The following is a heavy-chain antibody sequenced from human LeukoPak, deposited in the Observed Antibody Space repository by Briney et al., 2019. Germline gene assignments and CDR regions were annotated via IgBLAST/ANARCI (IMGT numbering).Heavy chain of an antibody. CDR3: AREGGPYRPLDY. Sequence: SETLSLTCGVSGGSISSTNWWTWVRQPPGEGLEWIGEVHLSGRTNYNPSLESRVTMSVDMSENHISLKLTSVSAADTAVYYCAREGGPYRPLDYSGQGTLVTVSS. CDR2: VHLSGRT. V-gene: IGHV4-4*02. CDR1: GGSISSTNW. J-gene: IGHJ4*02.